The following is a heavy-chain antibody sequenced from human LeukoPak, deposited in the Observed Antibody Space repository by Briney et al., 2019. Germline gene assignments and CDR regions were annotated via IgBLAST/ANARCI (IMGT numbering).Heavy chain of an antibody. V-gene: IGHV4-4*07. CDR3: AREGYSYGYYFDY. J-gene: IGHJ4*02. Sequence: SETLSLTCTVSGDSISNYFWSWIRQPAGKGLEWIGRIYAGEGAKYNPSLETRVTVSVDTSTNQLSLKLSSVTAADTAVYYCAREGYSYGYYFDYWGQGTLSPSPQ. CDR2: IYAGEGA. CDR1: GDSISNYF. D-gene: IGHD5-18*01.